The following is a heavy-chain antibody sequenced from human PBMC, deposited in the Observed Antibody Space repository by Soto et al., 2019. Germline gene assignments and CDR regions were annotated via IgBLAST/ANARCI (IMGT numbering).Heavy chain of an antibody. CDR2: ISSSSSTI. Sequence: GGSLRLSCAASGFTFSSYSMNWVRQAPGKGLEWVSYISSSSSTIYYADSVKGRFTISRDNAKNSLYLQMNSLRAEDTAVYYCARGREGNETPKAFDIWGQGTMVTVSS. V-gene: IGHV3-48*01. CDR3: ARGREGNETPKAFDI. D-gene: IGHD1-1*01. CDR1: GFTFSSYS. J-gene: IGHJ3*02.